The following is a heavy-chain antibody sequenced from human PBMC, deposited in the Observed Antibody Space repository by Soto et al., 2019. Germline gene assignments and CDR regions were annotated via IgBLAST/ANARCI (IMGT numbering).Heavy chain of an antibody. CDR1: GVSFSGYY. V-gene: IGHV4-34*01. CDR3: ARRGYYYGSGSYYLGVYYDY. D-gene: IGHD3-10*01. Sequence: SETLSLTCAVYGVSFSGYYWSWIRQPPGKGLEWIGEINHSGSTNYNPSLKSRVTISVDTSKNQFSLKLSSVTAADTAVYYCARRGYYYGSGSYYLGVYYDYWGQGTLVTV. J-gene: IGHJ4*02. CDR2: INHSGST.